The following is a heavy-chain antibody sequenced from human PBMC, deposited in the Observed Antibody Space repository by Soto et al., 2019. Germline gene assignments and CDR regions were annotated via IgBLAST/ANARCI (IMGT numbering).Heavy chain of an antibody. CDR2: INPNSGDT. Sequence: GASVKVSCKASGYTFTGYYMHWVRQAPGQGLEWMGWINPNSGDTNYAQKFQGRVTMTRDTSISTAYMELSRLRSDDTAVYYCARSSYYDSSGYYLADAFDIWGQGTMVTVSS. CDR3: ARSSYYDSSGYYLADAFDI. J-gene: IGHJ3*02. CDR1: GYTFTGYY. V-gene: IGHV1-2*02. D-gene: IGHD3-22*01.